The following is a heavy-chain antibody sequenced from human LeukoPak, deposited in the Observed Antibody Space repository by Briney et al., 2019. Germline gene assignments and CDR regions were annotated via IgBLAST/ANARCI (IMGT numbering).Heavy chain of an antibody. CDR1: GYNSMSFG. J-gene: IGHJ4*02. CDR3: GTGPYYFDI. Sequence: ASVKVSCKASGYNSMSFGISWVKQAPGQGLEWMGWISVHYGNTNYAQKFQDRFTMTTDTSTSTAYMELRSLRSDDTAVYYCGTGPYYFDIWGQGTLVTVSS. D-gene: IGHD1-1*01. V-gene: IGHV1-18*01. CDR2: ISVHYGNT.